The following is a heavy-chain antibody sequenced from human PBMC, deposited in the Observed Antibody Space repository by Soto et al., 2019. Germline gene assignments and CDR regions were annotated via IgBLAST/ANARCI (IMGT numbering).Heavy chain of an antibody. Sequence: QVQLQESGPGLVKPSETLSLTCAVSGGSISSCQWSWIRQPPGKGLEWIGYSYSSGSTNYNPSLKSRLTISVDTSKNQFSLRLNSVTAADTAVYYCARDIPADDAFDIWGQGTMVTVS. V-gene: IGHV4-59*01. CDR1: GGSISSCQ. CDR2: SYSSGST. J-gene: IGHJ3*02. CDR3: ARDIPADDAFDI.